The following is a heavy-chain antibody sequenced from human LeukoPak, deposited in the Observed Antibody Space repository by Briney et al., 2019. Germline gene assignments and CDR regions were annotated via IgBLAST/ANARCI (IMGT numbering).Heavy chain of an antibody. CDR2: IIPILGIA. D-gene: IGHD6-13*01. CDR3: AREIAAAANY. J-gene: IGHJ4*02. Sequence: GSSVKLSCTASGGTFSSYAISWVRLAPGQGLEWMGRIIPILGIANYAQKFQGRVTITADKSTSTPYMQLSSLRSEDTAVYYCAREIAAAANYWGRGTRVTVSA. V-gene: IGHV1-69*04. CDR1: GGTFSSYA.